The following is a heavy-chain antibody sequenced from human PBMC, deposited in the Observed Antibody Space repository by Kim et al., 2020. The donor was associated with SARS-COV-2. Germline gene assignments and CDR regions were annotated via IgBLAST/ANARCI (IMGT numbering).Heavy chain of an antibody. CDR3: ARGAAHGGFDY. Sequence: SETLSLTCAVYGGSFSGYYWSWIRQPPGKGLEWIGEINHSGSTNYNPSLKSRVTISVDTSKNQFSLKLSSVTAADTAVYYCARGAAHGGFDYWGQGTLVT. V-gene: IGHV4-34*01. CDR1: GGSFSGYY. CDR2: INHSGST. D-gene: IGHD6-6*01. J-gene: IGHJ4*02.